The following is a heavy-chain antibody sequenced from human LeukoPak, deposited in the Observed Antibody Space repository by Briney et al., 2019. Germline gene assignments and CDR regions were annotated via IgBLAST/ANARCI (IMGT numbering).Heavy chain of an antibody. J-gene: IGHJ4*02. V-gene: IGHV3-15*01. D-gene: IGHD6-13*01. CDR2: VKSKTDGGTI. Sequence: PGGSLRLSCAASGFTFSNAWMIWVGQAPGKGLEWVGRVKSKTDGGTIDYAAPVKGRFTISRDDSKNTLYLQMSSLKTEDAAVYYCTTYPYSRRDFCYWGQGTLVTVSS. CDR1: GFTFSNAW. CDR3: TTYPYSRRDFCY.